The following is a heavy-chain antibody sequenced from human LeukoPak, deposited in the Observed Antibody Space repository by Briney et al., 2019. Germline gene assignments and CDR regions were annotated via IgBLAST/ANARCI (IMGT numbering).Heavy chain of an antibody. D-gene: IGHD3-10*01. J-gene: IGHJ4*02. CDR1: GGSISSGSYY. V-gene: IGHV4-61*02. Sequence: SETLSLTCTVSGGSISSGSYYWSWIRQPTGKGLEWIGRIYTSGSTNYNPSLKSRVTISVDTSKNQFSLKLSSVTAADTAVYYCASREVWFGESDYWGQGTLVTVSS. CDR2: IYTSGST. CDR3: ASREVWFGESDY.